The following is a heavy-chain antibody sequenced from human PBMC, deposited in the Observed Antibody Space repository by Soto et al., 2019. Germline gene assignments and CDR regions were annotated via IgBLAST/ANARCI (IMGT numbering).Heavy chain of an antibody. CDR3: ARDLGDWGWSYFDY. CDR1: GFTFSTNA. D-gene: IGHD2-21*02. V-gene: IGHV3-30-3*01. Sequence: GGSLRLSCAASGFTFSTNAMHWVRQAPGKGLEWVAVISYEGSTTYYADSVKGRFTISRDNSKNTLYLQMNSLRAEDTAVYYCARDLGDWGWSYFDYWGQGTLVTVSS. CDR2: ISYEGSTT. J-gene: IGHJ4*02.